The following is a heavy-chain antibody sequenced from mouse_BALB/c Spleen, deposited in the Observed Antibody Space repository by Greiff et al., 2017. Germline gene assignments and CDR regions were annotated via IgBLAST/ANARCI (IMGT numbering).Heavy chain of an antibody. D-gene: IGHD2-5*01. CDR1: GFTFSSYA. CDR2: ISSGGSYT. CDR3: ARLEGVNPPFAY. Sequence: DVKLVESGGGLVKPGGSLKLSCAASGFTFSSYAMSWVRQTPEKRLEWVATISSGGSYTYYPDSVKGRFTISRDNAKNTLYLQMSSLRSEDTAMYYCARLEGVNPPFAYWGQGTLVTVSA. V-gene: IGHV5-9-3*01. J-gene: IGHJ3*01.